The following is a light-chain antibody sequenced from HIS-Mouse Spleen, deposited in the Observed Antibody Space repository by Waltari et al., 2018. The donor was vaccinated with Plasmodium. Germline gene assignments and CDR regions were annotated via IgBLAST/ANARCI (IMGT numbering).Light chain of an antibody. CDR3: CSYAGSYTWV. J-gene: IGLJ3*02. V-gene: IGLV2-11*01. CDR2: DVS. CDR1: SSDVGGYNY. Sequence: QSALTQPRSVSGSPGQSVTISYTGTSSDVGGYNYVSWYQQHPGKAPKLMIYDVSKRPSGVPDRVSGSKSGNTASLTISGLQAEDEADYYCCSYAGSYTWVFGGGTKLTVL.